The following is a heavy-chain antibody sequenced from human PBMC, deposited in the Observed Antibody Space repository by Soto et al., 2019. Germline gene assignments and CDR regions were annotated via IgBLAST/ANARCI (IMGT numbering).Heavy chain of an antibody. D-gene: IGHD5-18*01. CDR1: GNSFTSYV. CDR2: IYPGDSDT. V-gene: IGHV5-51*01. CDR3: ERSNVDTAALFDY. Sequence: PXESLKVSWKCSGNSFTSYVIGWVLQMPGKGLEWMGIIYPGDSDTRYSPSFQGQVTISADKSISTAYLQWSSLKASDTAMYYCERSNVDTAALFDYWGQGTLVTVSS. J-gene: IGHJ4*02.